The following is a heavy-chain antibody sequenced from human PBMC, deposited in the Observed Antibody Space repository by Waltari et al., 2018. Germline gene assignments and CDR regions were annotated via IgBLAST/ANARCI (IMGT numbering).Heavy chain of an antibody. Sequence: EVQLVETGGGLIQPGGSLRLSCAASGFTVSSNYMSWVRQAPGKGLEWVSVIYGGGSTYYADSVEGRFTISRDNSKNTLYLQMNSLRAEDTAVYYCARVRGSYFPEYFDYWGQGTLVTVSS. V-gene: IGHV3-53*02. D-gene: IGHD1-26*01. CDR2: IYGGGST. J-gene: IGHJ4*02. CDR3: ARVRGSYFPEYFDY. CDR1: GFTVSSNY.